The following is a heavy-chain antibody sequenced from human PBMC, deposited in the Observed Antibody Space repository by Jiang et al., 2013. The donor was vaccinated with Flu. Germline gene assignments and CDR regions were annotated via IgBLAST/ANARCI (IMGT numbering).Heavy chain of an antibody. CDR1: GNTFRSHW. CDR3: ARTRGLAIDY. Sequence: GAEVKKPGESLRISCKGSGNTFRSHWVSWVRQTPGRGLEWMGRIDPRDSYTNYNPSFRGHVTLSADKSTDTAYLQWSSLRASGTAIYYCARTRGLAIDYWGQGTLVTVSS. D-gene: IGHD3/OR15-3a*01. J-gene: IGHJ4*02. V-gene: IGHV5-10-1*01. CDR2: IDPRDSYT.